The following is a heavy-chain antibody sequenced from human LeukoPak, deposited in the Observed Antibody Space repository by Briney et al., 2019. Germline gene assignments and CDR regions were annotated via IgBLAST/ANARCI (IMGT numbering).Heavy chain of an antibody. CDR1: GGSISSYY. D-gene: IGHD3-3*01. J-gene: IGHJ4*02. CDR2: IYYSGST. CDR3: ARSDVYDFWSGYYRFDY. V-gene: IGHV4-59*01. Sequence: ETLSLTCTVSGGSISSYYWSWIRQPPGKGLEGIGYIYYSGSTNYNPSLKSRVTISVDTSKNQFSLKLSSVTAADTAVYYCARSDVYDFWSGYYRFDYWGQGTLVTVSS.